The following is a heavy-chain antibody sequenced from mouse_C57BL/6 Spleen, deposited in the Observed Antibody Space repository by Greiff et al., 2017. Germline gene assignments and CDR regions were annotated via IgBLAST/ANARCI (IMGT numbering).Heavy chain of an antibody. J-gene: IGHJ4*01. CDR1: GYAFSSYW. D-gene: IGHD1-1*01. CDR3: ARSGHYGSSSFYYAMDD. CDR2: IYPGDGDT. V-gene: IGHV1-80*01. Sequence: QVQLQQSGAELVKPGASVKISCKASGYAFSSYWMNWVKQRPGKGLEWIGQIYPGDGDTNYNGKFKGKATLTADKSSSTAYMQLSSLTSEDSAVYFCARSGHYGSSSFYYAMDDWGQGTSVTVSS.